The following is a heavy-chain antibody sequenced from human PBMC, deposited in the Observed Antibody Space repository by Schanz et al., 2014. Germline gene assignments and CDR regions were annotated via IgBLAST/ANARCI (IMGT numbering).Heavy chain of an antibody. V-gene: IGHV1-69*09. Sequence: QVLQVQSGAEVKKPGASVKVSCKASGYTFTSYSMHWVRQAPGQGLEWMGRIIPILGIANYAQKFQGRVTITADRSTSTAYMELSSLRSEDTAVYYCARGYGDSPTDFWGQGTLVTVSS. D-gene: IGHD4-17*01. CDR2: IIPILGIA. CDR1: GYTFTSYS. CDR3: ARGYGDSPTDF. J-gene: IGHJ4*02.